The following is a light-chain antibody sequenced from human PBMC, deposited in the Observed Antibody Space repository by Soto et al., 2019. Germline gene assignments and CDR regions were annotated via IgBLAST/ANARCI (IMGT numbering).Light chain of an antibody. CDR3: HHYHNWPMT. CDR1: QSISSH. V-gene: IGKV3D-15*01. J-gene: IGKJ1*01. CDR2: GAS. Sequence: EIVLTQSPATLSVSPGERATLSCRASQSISSHLVWYQQKPGQAPRLVIYGASIRATGIPARFSGSGSGTEFTLTISSLQSEDFAVYYCHHYHNWPMTFGQGTKVDIK.